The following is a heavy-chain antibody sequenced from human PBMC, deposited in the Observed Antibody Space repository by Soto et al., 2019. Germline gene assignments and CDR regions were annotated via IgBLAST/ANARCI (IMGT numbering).Heavy chain of an antibody. V-gene: IGHV4-31*03. CDR2: IFYSDSF. CDR1: GGSISSGGSY. Sequence: QVQLQESGPGLVKSSQTLSLTCTVSGGSISSGGSYWSWIRQRPGKGLEWLGYIFYSDSFYYTPSLKGRVVILADTSKNQFTLNLSSVTDADTAVYYSARAPETPPIFGVVRPYFFDFWGKGTLVTVSS. CDR3: ARAPETPPIFGVVRPYFFDF. D-gene: IGHD3-3*01. J-gene: IGHJ4*02.